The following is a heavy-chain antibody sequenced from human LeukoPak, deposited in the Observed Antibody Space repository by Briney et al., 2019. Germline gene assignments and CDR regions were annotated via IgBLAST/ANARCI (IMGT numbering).Heavy chain of an antibody. CDR3: ARDSFYSSNFDY. J-gene: IGHJ4*02. D-gene: IGHD6-13*01. CDR2: IYYSGST. Sequence: SETLSLTCTVSGGSISSSSYYWGWIRQPPGKGLEWIGSIYYSGSTYYNPSLKSRVTISVDTSKNQFSLKLSSVTAADTAVYYCARDSFYSSNFDYWGQGTLVTVSS. V-gene: IGHV4-39*07. CDR1: GGSISSSSYY.